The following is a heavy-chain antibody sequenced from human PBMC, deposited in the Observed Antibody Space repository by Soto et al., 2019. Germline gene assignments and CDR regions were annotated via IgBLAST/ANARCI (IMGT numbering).Heavy chain of an antibody. V-gene: IGHV3-66*02. Sequence: GGSLRLSCAASGFTVSSNYMSWVRQAPGKGLEWVSVIYSDGSTYHADSVKGRFTISRDNSKNTLYLQMNSLRAEDTAVYYCARDNSYNWFDPWGQGTLVTVSS. CDR3: ARDNSYNWFDP. CDR1: GFTVSSNY. J-gene: IGHJ5*02. CDR2: IYSDGST. D-gene: IGHD2-21*01.